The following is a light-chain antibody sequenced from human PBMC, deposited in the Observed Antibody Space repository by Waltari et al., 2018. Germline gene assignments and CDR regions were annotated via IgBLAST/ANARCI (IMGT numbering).Light chain of an antibody. CDR2: WAS. J-gene: IGKJ2*01. CDR3: QQYYTTPPT. V-gene: IGKV4-1*01. CDR1: QSILYSTNNKNY. Sequence: DIVMTQSPDSLAVSLGERATIDCKSSQSILYSTNNKNYLTWYQQKPGPPPKLLMYWASTRESGVPDRFSGSGSGTDFTLTISSLQAEDVAVYYCQQYYTTPPTFGQGTRLEIK.